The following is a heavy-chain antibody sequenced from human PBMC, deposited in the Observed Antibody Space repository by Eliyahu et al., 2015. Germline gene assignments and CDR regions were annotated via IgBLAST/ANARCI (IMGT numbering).Heavy chain of an antibody. D-gene: IGHD3-16*01. Sequence: QVHLVQSGAEVKKPGASVKVSCKASGYXFTGYYIHWVRQAPGQGLEWMGWINPNSGGTNYAQNFQGRVTMTRDTSISTAYMELSRLTSDDTAVYYCARGGDQVALGIMDVWGQGTTVTVSS. J-gene: IGHJ6*02. CDR2: INPNSGGT. V-gene: IGHV1-2*02. CDR1: GYXFTGYY. CDR3: ARGGDQVALGIMDV.